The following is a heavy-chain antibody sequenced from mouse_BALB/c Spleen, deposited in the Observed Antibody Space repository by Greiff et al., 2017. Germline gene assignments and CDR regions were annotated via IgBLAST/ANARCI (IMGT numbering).Heavy chain of an antibody. J-gene: IGHJ1*01. CDR2: IAPGSGSI. Sequence: DLVKPGASVKLSCKASGYTFTSYWINWIKQMPGQGLEWIGRIAPGSGSIYYNEMFKGKATLTVDTSSSTAYIKLSRLSSEDSAVYFCARRGNFWYFDVWGAGTTVTVSS. V-gene: IGHV1S41*01. CDR1: GYTFTSYW. CDR3: ARRGNFWYFDV. D-gene: IGHD2-1*01.